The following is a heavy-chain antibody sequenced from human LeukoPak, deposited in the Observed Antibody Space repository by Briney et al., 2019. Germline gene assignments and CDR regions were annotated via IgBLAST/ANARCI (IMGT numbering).Heavy chain of an antibody. Sequence: GASVKVSCKASGYTFTGYYMHWVRQAPGQGLEWMGWINPNSGGTKYAQKFQGRVTMTRDTSISTAYMELSRLRSDDTAVHYCAKSEVGYCSSTSCYHFDYWGQGTLVTVSS. CDR3: AKSEVGYCSSTSCYHFDY. J-gene: IGHJ4*02. D-gene: IGHD2-2*01. CDR2: INPNSGGT. V-gene: IGHV1-2*02. CDR1: GYTFTGYY.